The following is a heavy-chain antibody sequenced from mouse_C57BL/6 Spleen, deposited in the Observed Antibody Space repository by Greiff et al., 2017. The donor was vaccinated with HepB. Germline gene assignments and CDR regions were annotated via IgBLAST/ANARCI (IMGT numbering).Heavy chain of an antibody. Sequence: VQLQQSGAELVRPGASVKLSCTASGFNIKDDYMHWVKQRPEQGLEWIGWIDPENGDTEYASKFQGKATITADTSSNTAYLQLSSLTSEDTAVYCCTTRSNYVNYAMGDWGQGTSVTGAS. CDR2: IDPENGDT. CDR3: TTRSNYVNYAMGD. CDR1: GFNIKDDY. D-gene: IGHD2-5*01. J-gene: IGHJ4*01. V-gene: IGHV14-4*01.